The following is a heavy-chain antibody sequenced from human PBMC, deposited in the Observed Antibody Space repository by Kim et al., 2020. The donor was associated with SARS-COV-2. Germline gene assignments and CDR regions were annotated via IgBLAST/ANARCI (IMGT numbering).Heavy chain of an antibody. D-gene: IGHD6-13*01. Sequence: SRVTISVDTSKNQFSLKLSSVTAADTAVYYCARETRYSSRAYYYYGMDVWGQGTTVTVSS. J-gene: IGHJ6*02. CDR3: ARETRYSSRAYYYYGMDV. V-gene: IGHV4-31*02.